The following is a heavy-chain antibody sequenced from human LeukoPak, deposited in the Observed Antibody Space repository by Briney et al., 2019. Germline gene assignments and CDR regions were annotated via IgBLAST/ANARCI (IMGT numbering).Heavy chain of an antibody. CDR1: GYTFTGYY. J-gene: IGHJ5*02. V-gene: IGHV1-2*02. CDR2: INPNSGGT. CDR3: ATDTRGYSSYDP. D-gene: IGHD5-18*01. Sequence: ASVKVSCKASGYTFTGYYMHWVRRAPGQGLEWMGWINPNSGGTNYAQKFQGRVTMTRDTSISTAYMELSRLRSDDTAVYYCATDTRGYSSYDPWGQGTLVTVSS.